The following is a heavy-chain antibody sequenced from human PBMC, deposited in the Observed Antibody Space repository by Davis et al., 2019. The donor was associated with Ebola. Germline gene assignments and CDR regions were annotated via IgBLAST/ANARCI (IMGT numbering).Heavy chain of an antibody. V-gene: IGHV3-30*03. Sequence: GESLKISCAASGFTFSLLAMHWVRQAPGKGLEWVAVISRDGSNSHYAESVKGRFTISRDNSRNTLDLQMNSLSVEDAAVYYCARSDRGYCLGPNWRCLLDYWGQGTLVTVSS. CDR2: ISRDGSNS. CDR3: ARSDRGYCLGPNWRCLLDY. CDR1: GFTFSLLA. J-gene: IGHJ4*02. D-gene: IGHD1-1*01.